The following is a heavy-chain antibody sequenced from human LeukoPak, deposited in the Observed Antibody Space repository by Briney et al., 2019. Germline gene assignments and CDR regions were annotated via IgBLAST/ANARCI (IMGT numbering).Heavy chain of an antibody. CDR1: GFTFSSDA. V-gene: IGHV3-23*01. D-gene: IGHD6-13*01. CDR3: AKDGSSSNDY. Sequence: GGSLRLSCAASGFTFSSDAMSRVRQAPGKGLEWVSAFSGSGGGTYYAESVKRRFTISRDNSKKTLYLQMNSLRAEDTAVYYCAKDGSSSNDYWGQGTLVTVSS. CDR2: FSGSGGGT. J-gene: IGHJ4*02.